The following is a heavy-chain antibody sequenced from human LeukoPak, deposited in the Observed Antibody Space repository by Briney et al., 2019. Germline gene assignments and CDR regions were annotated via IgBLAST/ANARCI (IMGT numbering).Heavy chain of an antibody. J-gene: IGHJ4*02. V-gene: IGHV4-38-2*02. Sequence: SETLSLTCTVSGYSISSGYYWGRIRQPPGKGLEWIGSIYHSGSTYYNPSLKSRVTISVDTSKNQFSLKLSSVTAADTAVYYCARSYDSSGYHYSYFDYWGQGTLVTVSS. CDR3: ARSYDSSGYHYSYFDY. CDR1: GYSISSGYY. D-gene: IGHD3-22*01. CDR2: IYHSGST.